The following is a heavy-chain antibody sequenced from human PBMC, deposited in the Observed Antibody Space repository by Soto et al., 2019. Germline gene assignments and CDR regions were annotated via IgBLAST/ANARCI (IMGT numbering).Heavy chain of an antibody. V-gene: IGHV1-2*04. J-gene: IGHJ6*03. Sequence: QVQLVQSGAEVRKPGASVTVSCRSSGDSFNDYYIHWVRQAPGQGFEWMGWINPNGGVTKYAQKCQGWVSMTRDTSTRTIYMQLSRLSSDDTAVYYCERESGCATAAIDYSFFYMDVWGTGTTVTVSS. CDR3: ERESGCATAAIDYSFFYMDV. D-gene: IGHD1-26*01. CDR1: GDSFNDYY. CDR2: INPNGGVT.